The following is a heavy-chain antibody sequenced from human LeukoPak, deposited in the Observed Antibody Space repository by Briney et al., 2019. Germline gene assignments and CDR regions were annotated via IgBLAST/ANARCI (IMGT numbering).Heavy chain of an antibody. CDR3: ARGRTFDN. V-gene: IGHV4-59*01. CDR2: IHYSGST. Sequence: SETLSLTCTVSGGSISTYYWNWIRQPPGKGLEWIGRIHYSGSTKYNPSLKSRVTISVDTSKNQFSLRLSSVTAADTAVYYCARGRTFDNWGQGTLVTVSS. J-gene: IGHJ4*02. CDR1: GGSISTYY.